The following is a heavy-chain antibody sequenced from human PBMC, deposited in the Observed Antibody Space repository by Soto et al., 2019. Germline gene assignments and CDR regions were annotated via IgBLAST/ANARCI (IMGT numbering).Heavy chain of an antibody. Sequence: QVQLVQSGAEVRKPGASVKVSCEASGYTFTSYDIYWVRQATGQGLEWMGWMNPNTGNSGYAQKFHGRATMPRDTTISTAQMEVRSLRSQDTAVYYCARRAETNGWNGFGANKYYFDFWGQGALVTVSS. CDR2: MNPNTGNS. D-gene: IGHD1-1*01. V-gene: IGHV1-8*01. CDR1: GYTFTSYD. CDR3: ARRAETNGWNGFGANKYYFDF. J-gene: IGHJ4*02.